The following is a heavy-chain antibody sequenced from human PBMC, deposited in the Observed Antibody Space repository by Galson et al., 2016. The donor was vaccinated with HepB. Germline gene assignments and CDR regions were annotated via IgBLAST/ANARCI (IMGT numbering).Heavy chain of an antibody. J-gene: IGHJ5*02. V-gene: IGHV3-74*01. CDR2: IKIDGSIT. D-gene: IGHD6-19*01. CDR1: GFSFSAYW. Sequence: SLRLSCAASGFSFSAYWMHWVRQAPGKGLVWVSRIKIDGSITNYADSVKGRFPISRDNAKNTLYLQMNSLRVEDTAVYYCVRDGAVPGLGFDPWGQGALVSVSS. CDR3: VRDGAVPGLGFDP.